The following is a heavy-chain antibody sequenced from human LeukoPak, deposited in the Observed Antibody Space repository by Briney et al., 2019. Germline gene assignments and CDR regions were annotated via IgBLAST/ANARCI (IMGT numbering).Heavy chain of an antibody. Sequence: GGSLRLSCAASGFTFSTFGMHWVRQAPGKGLEWVAFIQNDEIDKFYADSVKGRFTISRDNSKNSLYLQMNSLRAEDTAVYYCARVSSSSPYYYYYYGMDVWGQGTTVTVSS. J-gene: IGHJ6*02. V-gene: IGHV3-30*02. CDR3: ARVSSSSPYYYYYYGMDV. CDR1: GFTFSTFG. CDR2: IQNDEIDK. D-gene: IGHD6-13*01.